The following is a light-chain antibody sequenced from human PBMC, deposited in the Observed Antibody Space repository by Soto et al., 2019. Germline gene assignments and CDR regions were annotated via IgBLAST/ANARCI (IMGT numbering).Light chain of an antibody. CDR3: QQYISYPIT. Sequence: DIQMTHSPSSLSASVRERVTVTCRASQTISNHLSWYQHKPGRAPNLLIYAASNLQSGVPSRFSGSGSGTEFTLTISSLQPEDFATYYCQQYISYPITFGQGTRLEIK. CDR1: QTISNH. J-gene: IGKJ5*01. V-gene: IGKV1-17*01. CDR2: AAS.